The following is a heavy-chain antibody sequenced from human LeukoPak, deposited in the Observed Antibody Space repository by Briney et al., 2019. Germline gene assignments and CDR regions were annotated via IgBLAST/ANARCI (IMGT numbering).Heavy chain of an antibody. J-gene: IGHJ3*02. Sequence: SETLSLTCTVSGGSISSSSYYWGWIRQPPGKGLEWIGSIYYSGSTYYNPSLKSRVTISVDTSKNQFSLKLSSVTAADTAVYYCARESIAARGDAFDIWGQGTMVTVSS. CDR3: ARESIAARGDAFDI. V-gene: IGHV4-39*07. CDR2: IYYSGST. CDR1: GGSISSSSYY. D-gene: IGHD6-6*01.